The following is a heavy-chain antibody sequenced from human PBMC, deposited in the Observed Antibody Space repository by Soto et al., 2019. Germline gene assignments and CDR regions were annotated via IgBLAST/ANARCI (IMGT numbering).Heavy chain of an antibody. CDR3: AKDGDFRSFEGWLDA. V-gene: IGHV3-30*18. Sequence: QVQVVESGGGVVQPGRSLRLSCAASGFTFSNYGMHWVRQAPGKGLEWVAVISYDGNREYYIDSVKGRFTISRANSEDTVHLQRNRLRGEDTAVYYCAKDGDFRSFEGWLDAWGPGTLVTVSS. D-gene: IGHD3-3*01. CDR2: ISYDGNRE. J-gene: IGHJ5*02. CDR1: GFTFSNYG.